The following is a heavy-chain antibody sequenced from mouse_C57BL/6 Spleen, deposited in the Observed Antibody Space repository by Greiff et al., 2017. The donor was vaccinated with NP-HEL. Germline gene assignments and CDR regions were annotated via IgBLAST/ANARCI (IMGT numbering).Heavy chain of an antibody. V-gene: IGHV1-52*01. CDR3: ARGDTTVVAPVYFDY. CDR2: IDPSDSET. CDR1: GYTFTSYW. J-gene: IGHJ2*01. Sequence: QVQLQQPGAELVRPGSSVKLSCKASGYTFTSYWMHWVKQRPIQGLEWIGNIDPSDSETHYNQKFKDKATLTVDKSSSTAYMQLSSLTSEDSAVYYCARGDTTVVAPVYFDYWGQGTTLTVSS. D-gene: IGHD1-1*01.